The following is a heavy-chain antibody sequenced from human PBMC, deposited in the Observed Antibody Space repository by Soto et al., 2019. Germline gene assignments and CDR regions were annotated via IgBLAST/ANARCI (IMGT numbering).Heavy chain of an antibody. J-gene: IGHJ6*02. CDR1: GFTFSSYS. Sequence: PGGSLRLSCAASGFTFSSYSMNWVRQAPGKGLEWVSYISSSSSTIYYADSVKGRFTISRDNAKNSLYLQMNSLRDEDTAVYYCASGYCSSTSCSRDYYYYYGMDVWGQGTTVTSP. CDR2: ISSSSSTI. D-gene: IGHD2-2*01. CDR3: ASGYCSSTSCSRDYYYYYGMDV. V-gene: IGHV3-48*02.